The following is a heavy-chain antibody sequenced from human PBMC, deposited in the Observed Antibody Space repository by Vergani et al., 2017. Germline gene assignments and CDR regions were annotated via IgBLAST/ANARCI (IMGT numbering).Heavy chain of an antibody. CDR2: IYDSGDT. J-gene: IGHJ4*02. CDR1: GDPKNTYD. CDR3: ARGAWWWLRQIDS. D-gene: IGHD2-15*01. V-gene: IGHV4-59*01. Sequence: QVQLQESGPGLVKPSETLSLNRRVSGDPKNTYDWTWIRQPPGKGLEWIGYIYDSGDTKYNPSLKSHFTMSLDPSKNQFSLNLYSVTAADPAVYYCARGAWWWLRQIDSWGQGTLVTVSS.